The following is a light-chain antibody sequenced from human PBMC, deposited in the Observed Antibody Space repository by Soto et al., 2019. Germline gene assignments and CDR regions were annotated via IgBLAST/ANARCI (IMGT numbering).Light chain of an antibody. CDR3: QCYDDSLNHVV. V-gene: IGLV1-40*01. Sequence: QSVLTQPPSVSGAPGQRVTIPCTGSSSNIGSFYDVHWYQQLPGTVPKLLIYGDNNRPSGVPDRFSGSKSGTAASLAITGIQSEDEADYYCQCYDDSLNHVVFGGGTQLTVL. CDR1: SSNIGSFYD. CDR2: GDN. J-gene: IGLJ2*01.